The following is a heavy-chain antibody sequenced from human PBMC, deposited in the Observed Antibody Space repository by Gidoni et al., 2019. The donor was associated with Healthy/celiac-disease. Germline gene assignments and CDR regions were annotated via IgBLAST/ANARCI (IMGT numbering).Heavy chain of an antibody. CDR1: GYTFTGYY. CDR3: AVTREPENYGMDV. CDR2: INPNSGGT. J-gene: IGHJ6*02. V-gene: IGHV1-2*02. Sequence: QVQLVQSGAEVKTPGASVKVSCQASGYTFTGYYMHWVRQAPGQGLEWMGWINPNSGGTNDAQKFQGRVTMTRDTSISTAYMELSRLRSDDTAVYYCAVTREPENYGMDVWGQGTTVTVSS.